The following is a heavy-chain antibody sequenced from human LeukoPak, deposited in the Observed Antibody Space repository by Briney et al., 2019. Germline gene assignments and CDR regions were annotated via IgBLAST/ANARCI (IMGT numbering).Heavy chain of an antibody. D-gene: IGHD3-22*01. Sequence: GGSLRLSCAASGFTFSSYTMNWVRQAPGKGLEWVSYISSSSSTIYYADSVKGRFTISRDNAKNSLYLQMNSLRDEDTAVYYCARVFYDSSGYRPCDYWGQGTLVTVSS. CDR1: GFTFSSYT. J-gene: IGHJ4*02. CDR2: ISSSSSTI. V-gene: IGHV3-48*02. CDR3: ARVFYDSSGYRPCDY.